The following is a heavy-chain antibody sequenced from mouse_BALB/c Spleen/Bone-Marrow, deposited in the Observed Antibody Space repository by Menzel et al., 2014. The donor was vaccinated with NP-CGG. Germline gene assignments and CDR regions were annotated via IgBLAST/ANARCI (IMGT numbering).Heavy chain of an antibody. CDR3: ARGRFAY. Sequence: FQLQQSGPELVKPGASVKISCKTSGYTFTEYTIHWVKQSHGKSLEWIGNINPNIGGTTYNQKFKGKATLTVDMSSSTAYMDLRSLTSEDSAVYYCARGRFAYWGQGTLVTVSA. J-gene: IGHJ3*01. CDR1: GYTFTEYT. V-gene: IGHV1-18*01. CDR2: INPNIGGT.